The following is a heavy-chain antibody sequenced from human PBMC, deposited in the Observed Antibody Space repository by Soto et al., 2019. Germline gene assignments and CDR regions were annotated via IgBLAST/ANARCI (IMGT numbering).Heavy chain of an antibody. CDR2: ISAYNGNT. CDR1: GYTFTSYG. V-gene: IGHV1-18*04. J-gene: IGHJ3*02. CDR3: ARGGXRITIFGVVPGADAFDI. D-gene: IGHD3-3*01. Sequence: ASVKVSCKASGYTFTSYGISWVRQAPGQGLEWMGWISAYNGNTNYAQKLQGRVTMTTDTSTSTAYMELRSLRSDDTAVYYCARGGXRITIFGVVPGADAFDIWGQGTMVTVSS.